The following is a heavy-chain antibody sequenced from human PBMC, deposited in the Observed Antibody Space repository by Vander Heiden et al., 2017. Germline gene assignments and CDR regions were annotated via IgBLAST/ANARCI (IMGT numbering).Heavy chain of an antibody. V-gene: IGHV3-9*01. D-gene: IGHD3-22*01. CDR2: ISGNSGSI. CDR1: GFTFDDYA. J-gene: IGHJ3*02. CDR3: AKDGGVSQYYYDSSGYYTGGAFDI. Sequence: EVQLVESGGGLVQPGRSLRLSCAASGFTFDDYAMHWVRQAPGKGLEWVSGISGNSGSIGYADSVKGRFTISRDNAKNSLYLQMNSLRAEDTALYYCAKDGGVSQYYYDSSGYYTGGAFDIWGQGTMVTVSS.